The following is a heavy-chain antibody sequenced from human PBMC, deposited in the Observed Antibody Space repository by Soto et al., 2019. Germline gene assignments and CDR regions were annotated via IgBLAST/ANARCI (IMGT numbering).Heavy chain of an antibody. CDR3: TRGGSGYSSTSSAH. Sequence: QVQLQESGPGLVKPSETLSLTCSVSGDSIRSYYWSWIRQPPGKGLEWIGYISHSGGTKYNPSVKSRVTISMDTSRNPLSLKMTSVTAVDTAVYYCTRGGSGYSSTSSAHWGQGTLVTVSS. D-gene: IGHD2-2*01. V-gene: IGHV4-59*01. J-gene: IGHJ4*02. CDR1: GDSIRSYY. CDR2: ISHSGGT.